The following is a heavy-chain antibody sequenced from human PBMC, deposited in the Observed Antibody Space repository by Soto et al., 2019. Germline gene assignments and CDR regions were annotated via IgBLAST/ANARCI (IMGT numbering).Heavy chain of an antibody. CDR3: VRGGGVDVVTPTRIVFDY. CDR2: INPRNGDT. D-gene: IGHD5-12*01. CDR1: GYTFTGNY. J-gene: IGHJ4*02. V-gene: IGHV1-2*02. Sequence: QVQLVQSGAEVKKPGASVKVSCKVSGYTFTGNYMHWMRQAPGQGPEWMGWINPRNGDTDYAQKFQVRVAITRDTSISTAYMEGSRLTSDDTAIYYCVRGGGVDVVTPTRIVFDYWGQGTLLTVSS.